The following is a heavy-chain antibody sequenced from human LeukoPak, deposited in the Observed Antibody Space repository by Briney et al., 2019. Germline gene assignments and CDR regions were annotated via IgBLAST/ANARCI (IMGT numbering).Heavy chain of an antibody. CDR3: AKPLGVEKRITIFGAVPGAFDI. CDR1: GFTFSSYA. CDR2: ISGSGGST. D-gene: IGHD3-3*01. J-gene: IGHJ3*02. Sequence: GGSLRLSCAASGFTFSSYAMSWVRQAPGKGLEWVSAISGSGGSTYYADSVKGRFTISRDNSKNTLYLQMNSLRAEDTAVYYCAKPLGVEKRITIFGAVPGAFDIWGQGTMVTVSS. V-gene: IGHV3-23*01.